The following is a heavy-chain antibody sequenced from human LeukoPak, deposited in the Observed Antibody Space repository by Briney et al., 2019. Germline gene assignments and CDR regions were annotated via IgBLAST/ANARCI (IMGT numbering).Heavy chain of an antibody. CDR2: IDPSDSYT. CDR3: ARLALPGSGGSCYYFVMDV. J-gene: IGHJ6*04. CDR1: GYSFTSYW. Sequence: GESLTISGKGSGYSFTSYWMSWVRPVPGKGRVWMGRIDPSDSYTNYSPSCQVPVTISTDKSISTAYLQRSSLRASDTAMYYCARLALPGSGGSCYYFVMDVWGKGDTFTVSP. V-gene: IGHV5-10-1*01. D-gene: IGHD2-15*01.